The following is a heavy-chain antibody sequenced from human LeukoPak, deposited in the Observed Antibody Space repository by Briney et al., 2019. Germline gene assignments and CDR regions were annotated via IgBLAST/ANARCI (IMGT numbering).Heavy chain of an antibody. V-gene: IGHV1-2*02. CDR2: INPNSGGT. Sequence: ASVKVSCKASGYTFTGYDIYWVRQAPGRGLEWMGWINPNSGGTDYTQKFQGRVTMTRDTSISTAYMELSRLRSDDTAVYYCARDYSRYFDFWGQGTLVTVSS. D-gene: IGHD4-11*01. CDR3: ARDYSRYFDF. CDR1: GYTFTGYD. J-gene: IGHJ4*02.